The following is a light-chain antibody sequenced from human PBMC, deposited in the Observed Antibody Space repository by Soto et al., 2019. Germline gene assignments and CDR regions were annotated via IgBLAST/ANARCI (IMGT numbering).Light chain of an antibody. V-gene: IGKV3-15*01. CDR1: QSVSSN. CDR3: QQYNNWPPPIT. J-gene: IGKJ5*01. CDR2: GAS. Sequence: EIVLTPSPATLSVSPRERATISCRASQSVSSNLAWYQQKPGQAPRLLIYGASTRATGIPARFSGSGSGTEFTLTISSLQSEDFAVYYCQQYNNWPPPITFGQGTRLEIK.